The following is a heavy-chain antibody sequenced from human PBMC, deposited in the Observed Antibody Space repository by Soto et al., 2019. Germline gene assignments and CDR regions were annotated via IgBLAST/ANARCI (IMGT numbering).Heavy chain of an antibody. V-gene: IGHV1-69*06. CDR2: IIPIFGTA. CDR1: GGTFSSYA. D-gene: IGHD6-19*01. J-gene: IGHJ4*02. Sequence: GPQLKVSCKASGGTFSSYAISWVRQAPGQGLEWMGGIIPIFGTANYAQKFQGRVTITADKSTSTAYMELSSLRSEDTAVYYCARVAVPGIAVAGHRYYFDYWGQGTLVTVSS. CDR3: ARVAVPGIAVAGHRYYFDY.